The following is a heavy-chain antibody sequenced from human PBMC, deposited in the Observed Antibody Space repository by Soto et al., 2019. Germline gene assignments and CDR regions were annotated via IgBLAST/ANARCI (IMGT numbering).Heavy chain of an antibody. V-gene: IGHV1-24*01. CDR2: FDPEDGET. CDR3: ATYIAAAGWNYFYY. Sequence: ASVKVSCKVSGYTLTELSMHWVRQAPGKGLEWMGGFDPEDGETIYAQKFQGRVTMTEDTSTDTAYMELSSLRSEDTAVYYCATYIAAAGWNYFYYWGQGTLVTVSS. J-gene: IGHJ4*02. CDR1: GYTLTELS. D-gene: IGHD6-13*01.